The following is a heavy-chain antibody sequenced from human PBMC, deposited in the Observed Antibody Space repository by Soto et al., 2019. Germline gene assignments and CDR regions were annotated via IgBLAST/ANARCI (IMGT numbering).Heavy chain of an antibody. V-gene: IGHV3-30-3*01. CDR3: ARDPPCSGGSCYSLTPALYYFDY. D-gene: IGHD2-15*01. CDR2: ISYDGSNK. Sequence: PGGFLRLSCAASGFTFSSYAMHWVRQAPGKGLEWVAVISYDGSNKYYADSVKGRFTISRDNSKNTLYLQMNSLRAEDTAVYYCARDPPCSGGSCYSLTPALYYFDYWGQGTLVTVSS. CDR1: GFTFSSYA. J-gene: IGHJ4*02.